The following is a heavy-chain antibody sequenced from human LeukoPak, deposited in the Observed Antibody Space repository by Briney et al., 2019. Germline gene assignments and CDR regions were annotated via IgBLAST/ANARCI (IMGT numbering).Heavy chain of an antibody. Sequence: PGKSLRLSCAASGFTFSSFTLYWVRQAPREGVEWVTMISSDASIKYYTDSVKGRYTVSRGNSTNTLYLQMTSLRPDDTAIYYCATSHPLYTFGPPESWGQGTLVSVSS. V-gene: IGHV3-30*04. CDR1: GFTFSSFT. CDR2: ISSDASIK. CDR3: ATSHPLYTFGPPES. D-gene: IGHD5-18*01. J-gene: IGHJ5*02.